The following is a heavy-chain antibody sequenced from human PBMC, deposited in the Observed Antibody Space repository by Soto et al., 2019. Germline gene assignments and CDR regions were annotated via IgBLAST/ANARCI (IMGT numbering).Heavy chain of an antibody. D-gene: IGHD5-12*01. Sequence: ESGPTLVNPTQTLTLTCTFSGFSLSTSGMCVSWIRQPPGKALEWLALIDWDDDKYYSTSLKTRLTISKDTSKNQVVLTMTNMDPVDTATYYCARIRSYGGYARYDYWGQGTQVTVYS. CDR3: ARIRSYGGYARYDY. CDR1: GFSLSTSGMC. CDR2: IDWDDDK. V-gene: IGHV2-70*01. J-gene: IGHJ4*02.